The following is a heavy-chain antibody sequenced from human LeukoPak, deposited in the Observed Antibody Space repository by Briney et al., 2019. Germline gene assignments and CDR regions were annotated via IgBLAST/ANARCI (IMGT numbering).Heavy chain of an antibody. CDR2: IKVSGGRT. CDR3: ARGELLPHDYYYYGMDV. J-gene: IGHJ6*02. V-gene: IGHV1-46*01. Sequence: ASVKVSCKASGYTFSGFYVHWVRQAPGQGLEWMGIIKVSGGRTEYAQKFQGRVTVTRDMSTSTVYMELNNLRSEDTAVYYCARGELLPHDYYYYGMDVWGQGTTVTVSS. D-gene: IGHD1-26*01. CDR1: GYTFSGFY.